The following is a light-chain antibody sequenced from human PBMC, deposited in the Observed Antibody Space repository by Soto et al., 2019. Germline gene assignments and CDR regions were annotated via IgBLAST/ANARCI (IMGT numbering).Light chain of an antibody. CDR2: EVS. J-gene: IGLJ1*01. CDR1: SSDVGGYNY. V-gene: IGLV2-14*01. CDR3: SSYRSSTTV. Sequence: QSVLTQPASVSGSPGQSITISCTGSSSDVGGYNYVSWYQQHPGKAPKLMIYEVSNRPSGVSNRFSASKSGNTASLTISGLQAEDEADYYCSSYRSSTTVFGTGTKVTVL.